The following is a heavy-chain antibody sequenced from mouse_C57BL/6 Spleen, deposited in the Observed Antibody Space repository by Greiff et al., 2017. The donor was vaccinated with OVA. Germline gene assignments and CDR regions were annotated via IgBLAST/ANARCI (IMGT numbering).Heavy chain of an antibody. CDR3: ARDAMDY. J-gene: IGHJ4*01. V-gene: IGHV5-4*01. Sequence: EVMLVESGGGLVKPGGSLKLSCAASGFTFSSYAMSWVRQTPEKRLEWVATISAGGSYTYYPDNVKGRFTISRDNAKNNLYLQLSNLKSEDTAMYYCARDAMDYWGQGTSVTVSA. CDR1: GFTFSSYA. CDR2: ISAGGSYT.